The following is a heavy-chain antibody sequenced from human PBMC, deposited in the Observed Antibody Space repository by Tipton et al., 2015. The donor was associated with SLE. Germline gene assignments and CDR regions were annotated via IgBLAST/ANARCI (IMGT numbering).Heavy chain of an antibody. Sequence: TLSLTCTVSGGSINSGGYYWNWIRQHPGKGLEWIGYIYYSGSTYYNPSLMSRLTISLDTSKNQFSLKLTSVSAADTAVYFCAREPRNRAPYGMDVWGQGSTVTVSS. CDR2: IYYSGST. D-gene: IGHD3-10*01. CDR3: AREPRNRAPYGMDV. CDR1: GGSINSGGYY. V-gene: IGHV4-31*03. J-gene: IGHJ6*02.